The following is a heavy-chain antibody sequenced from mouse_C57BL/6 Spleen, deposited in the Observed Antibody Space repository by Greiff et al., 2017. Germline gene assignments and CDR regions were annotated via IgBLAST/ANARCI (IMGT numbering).Heavy chain of an antibody. J-gene: IGHJ4*01. Sequence: QVQLQQSGPELVKPGASVKISCKASGYAFSRSWMNWVKQRPGTGLEWIGRIYPGDGDTNYNGKFKGKATLTADKSSSTAYMQLSSLTSEGSAVYFCARWSLAMDYWGQGTSVTVSS. CDR3: ARWSLAMDY. V-gene: IGHV1-82*01. CDR1: GYAFSRSW. CDR2: IYPGDGDT.